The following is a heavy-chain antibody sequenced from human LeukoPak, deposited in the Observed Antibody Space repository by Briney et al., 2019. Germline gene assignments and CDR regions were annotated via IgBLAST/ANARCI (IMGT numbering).Heavy chain of an antibody. CDR2: IWYDGSNK. J-gene: IGHJ4*02. CDR1: GFTFNNYG. D-gene: IGHD4-11*01. CDR3: ARTNELYSNYNLFDY. V-gene: IGHV3-33*01. Sequence: GGSLRLSCAASGFTFNNYGMHWVRQAPDKGLEWVAVIWYDGSNKYYADSVKGRFTISRDNSENTLYLQMKSLRAEDTAVYYCARTNELYSNYNLFDYWGQGTLVTVSS.